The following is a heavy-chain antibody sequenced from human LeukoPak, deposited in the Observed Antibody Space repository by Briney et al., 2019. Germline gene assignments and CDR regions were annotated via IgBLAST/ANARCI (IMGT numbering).Heavy chain of an antibody. J-gene: IGHJ4*02. CDR1: GYTLTQLS. CDR2: FDAEDGET. Sequence: ASVKVSCKVSGYTLTQLSMHWLRQAPGNGLEWMGGFDAEDGETIYAQKFQCRVTMREDTSTDTAYMELSSLRSEDTAVYYCATSGIAAAGTELDYWGQGTLVTVSS. CDR3: ATSGIAAAGTELDY. V-gene: IGHV1-24*01. D-gene: IGHD6-13*01.